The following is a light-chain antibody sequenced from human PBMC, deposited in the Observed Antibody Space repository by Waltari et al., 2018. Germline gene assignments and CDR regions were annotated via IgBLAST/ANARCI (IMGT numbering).Light chain of an antibody. CDR3: ATWDDSLNGWV. CDR1: SSNIGSNT. V-gene: IGLV1-44*01. Sequence: QSVLPQPPSASGTPGQRVTISCSGSSSNIGSNTVNWYQQVPGAAPHPLTYSNQQRASGVPARFSGSKSATSASLAISGLQSEDESYFYCATWDDSLNGWVFGGGTKVTVL. CDR2: SNQ. J-gene: IGLJ3*02.